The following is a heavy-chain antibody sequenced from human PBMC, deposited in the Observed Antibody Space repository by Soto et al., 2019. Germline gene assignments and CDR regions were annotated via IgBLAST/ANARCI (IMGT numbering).Heavy chain of an antibody. J-gene: IGHJ5*02. CDR1: GFSFSDYT. V-gene: IGHV3-21*01. Sequence: EVHLVESGGGLVKPGGSLRLTCAGSGFSFSDYTMNWVRQAPGKWLEWVSSTSRGSDYIFYADTVKGRFTISRDNARNSLYLQMSSLRAEDTAVYYCAKDSGCVNNACAYDPWGQGNLVSVSS. CDR3: AKDSGCVNNACAYDP. CDR2: TSRGSDYI. D-gene: IGHD1-20*01.